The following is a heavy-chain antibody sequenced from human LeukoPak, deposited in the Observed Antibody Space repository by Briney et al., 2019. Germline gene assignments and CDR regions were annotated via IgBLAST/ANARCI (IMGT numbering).Heavy chain of an antibody. CDR2: ISAYNGNT. V-gene: IGHV1-18*01. D-gene: IGHD4-17*01. CDR3: AAHFYDYGDYGLAEYFQH. CDR1: GYTFTSYG. J-gene: IGHJ1*01. Sequence: ASVKVSCKASGYTFTSYGISWVRQAPGQGLEWMGWISAYNGNTNYAQKLQGRVTMTTDTSTSTAYMELSSLRSEDTAVYYCAAHFYDYGDYGLAEYFQHWGQGTLVTVSS.